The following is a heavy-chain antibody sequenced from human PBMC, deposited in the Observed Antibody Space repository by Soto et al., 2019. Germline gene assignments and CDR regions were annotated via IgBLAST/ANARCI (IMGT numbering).Heavy chain of an antibody. Sequence: QVQLVQSGAEVKKPGSSVKVSCKASGGTFSSHAISWVRQAPGQGLEWMGGIIPIFGTANYAQKFQGRVTITADESTSTAYMELSSLRSEDTAVYYCARGKRYYDSSGYYCFDYWGQGTLVTVSS. CDR3: ARGKRYYDSSGYYCFDY. CDR1: GGTFSSHA. CDR2: IIPIFGTA. D-gene: IGHD3-22*01. V-gene: IGHV1-69*01. J-gene: IGHJ4*02.